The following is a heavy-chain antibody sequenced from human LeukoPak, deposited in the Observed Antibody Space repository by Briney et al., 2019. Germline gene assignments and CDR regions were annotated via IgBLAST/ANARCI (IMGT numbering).Heavy chain of an antibody. Sequence: GASVKVSCKASGYTFTGYYMHWVRQAPGQGLEWMGWINPNSGGTNYAQKFQGRVTMTRDTSISTAYMELRSLRSDDTAVYYCARDRVRYCSSTSCPSFDFDYWGQGTLVTVSS. D-gene: IGHD2-2*01. CDR2: INPNSGGT. CDR3: ARDRVRYCSSTSCPSFDFDY. CDR1: GYTFTGYY. J-gene: IGHJ4*02. V-gene: IGHV1-2*02.